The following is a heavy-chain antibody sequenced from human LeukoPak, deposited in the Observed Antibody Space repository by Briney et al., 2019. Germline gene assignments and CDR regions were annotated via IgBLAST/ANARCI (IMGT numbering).Heavy chain of an antibody. D-gene: IGHD1-26*01. J-gene: IGHJ4*02. CDR1: GFTFSSYS. CDR3: ARVRGVGATVAVGNY. V-gene: IGHV3-21*01. CDR2: ISSSSSYI. Sequence: GGSLRLSCAAPGFTFSSYSMNWVRQAPGKGLEWVSSISSSSSYIYYADSVKGRFTISTDNAKNSLYLQMNSLRAEDTAVYYCARVRGVGATVAVGNYWGQGTLVTVSS.